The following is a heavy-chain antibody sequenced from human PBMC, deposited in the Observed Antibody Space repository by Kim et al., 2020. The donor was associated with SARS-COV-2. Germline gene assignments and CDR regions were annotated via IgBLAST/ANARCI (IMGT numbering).Heavy chain of an antibody. CDR2: IIPILAIA. Sequence: SVKVSCKASEGTFSNYAISWVRQAPGQGLEWMGRIIPILAIANYAQKFQGRVTITADKSTSTAYMELSSLRSEDTAVYYCARGTYNSGYEYDYWGQGTLVTVSS. CDR1: EGTFSNYA. V-gene: IGHV1-69*04. D-gene: IGHD5-12*01. CDR3: ARGTYNSGYEYDY. J-gene: IGHJ4*02.